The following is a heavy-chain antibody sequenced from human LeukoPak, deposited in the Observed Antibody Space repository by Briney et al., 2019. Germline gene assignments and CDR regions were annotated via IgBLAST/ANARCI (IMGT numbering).Heavy chain of an antibody. CDR3: TTEPSFGGVIALFDY. V-gene: IGHV3-15*01. J-gene: IGHJ4*02. CDR1: GFTFSNAW. CDR2: IKSKTDGGTT. D-gene: IGHD3-16*02. Sequence: GGSLRLSCAASGFTFSNAWMSWVRQAPGKGLEWVGRIKSKTDGGTTDHAAPVKGRFTISRDDSKNTLYLQMNSLKTEDTAVYYCTTEPSFGGVIALFDYWGQGTLVTVSS.